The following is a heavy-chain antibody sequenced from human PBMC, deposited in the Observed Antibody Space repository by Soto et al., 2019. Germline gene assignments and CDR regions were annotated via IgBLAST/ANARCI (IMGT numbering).Heavy chain of an antibody. J-gene: IGHJ4*02. D-gene: IGHD5-18*01. V-gene: IGHV3-23*01. CDR3: AKDAGVQLWIIPLNFDY. CDR1: GFTFSSYA. CDR2: ISGSGGST. Sequence: GGSLRLSCAASGFTFSSYAMSWVRQAPGKGLEWVSAISGSGGSTYYADSVKGRFTISRDNSKNTLYLQMNSLRAEDTAVYYCAKDAGVQLWIIPLNFDYWGQGTLVTVSS.